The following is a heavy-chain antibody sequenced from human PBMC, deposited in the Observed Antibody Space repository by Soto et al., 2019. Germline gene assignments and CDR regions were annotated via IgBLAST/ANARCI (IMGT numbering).Heavy chain of an antibody. D-gene: IGHD3-9*01. CDR2: IYHSGST. CDR3: AWPGLDWGSLDY. Sequence: SETLSLTCAVSGGSISSGGYSWSWIRQPPGKGLEWIGYIYHSGSTYYNPSLKSRVTISVDRSKNQFSLKLSSVTAADTAVYYCAWPGLDWGSLDYCGQGTRVTVSS. J-gene: IGHJ4*02. V-gene: IGHV4-30-2*01. CDR1: GGSISSGGYS.